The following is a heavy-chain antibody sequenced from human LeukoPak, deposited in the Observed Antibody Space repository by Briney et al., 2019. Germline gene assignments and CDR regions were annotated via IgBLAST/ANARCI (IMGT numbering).Heavy chain of an antibody. CDR2: IWYDGSNK. CDR3: ARGLSNTDTFDI. J-gene: IGHJ3*02. V-gene: IGHV3-33*01. CDR1: GFIFSNYG. D-gene: IGHD6-13*01. Sequence: GGSLRLSCAASGFIFSNYGMHWVRQAPGKGLEWVAVIWYDGSNKYYADSVKGRFTISRDNSKNTVYLQMNSLRAEDTAVYYCARGLSNTDTFDIWGQGTMVTVSS.